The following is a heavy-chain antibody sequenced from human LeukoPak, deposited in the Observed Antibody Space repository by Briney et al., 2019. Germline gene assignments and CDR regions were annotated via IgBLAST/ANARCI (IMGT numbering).Heavy chain of an antibody. D-gene: IGHD3-10*01. Sequence: GASLKISCQGSGSSFTSYWIAWVRQMPGKGLEWMGIIYPGDSDTRYSPSFQGQVTISADKSISTACLQWSSLKASDTAMYYCARTHYYGSGSYFHFQHWGQGTLVTVSS. CDR2: IYPGDSDT. CDR1: GSSFTSYW. J-gene: IGHJ1*01. V-gene: IGHV5-51*01. CDR3: ARTHYYGSGSYFHFQH.